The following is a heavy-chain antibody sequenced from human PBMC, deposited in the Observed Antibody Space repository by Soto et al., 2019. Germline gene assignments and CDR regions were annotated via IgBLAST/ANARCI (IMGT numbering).Heavy chain of an antibody. J-gene: IGHJ4*02. CDR2: IIPIFGTA. D-gene: IGHD1-26*01. Sequence: QVQLVQSGAEVKKPGSWVKVSCKASGGTFSSYAISWVRQAPGQGLEWRGGIIPIFGTANYEQKFQGRVTITADESTSTAYMELSSLRSEDTAVYYCARVQSLGGVGATTFDYWGQGTLVTVSS. CDR1: GGTFSSYA. CDR3: ARVQSLGGVGATTFDY. V-gene: IGHV1-69*01.